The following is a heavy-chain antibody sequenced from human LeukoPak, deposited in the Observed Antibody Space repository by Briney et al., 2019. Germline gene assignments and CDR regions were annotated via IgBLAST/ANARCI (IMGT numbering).Heavy chain of an antibody. J-gene: IGHJ3*02. Sequence: PGGSLRLSCAASGFTFSGYWMHWVRQAPGMGLEWVAIISYDGTNKSYADSVKGRFTISRDNSKSILYLQMNSLRAEDTAVYYCARDKYQLLYGAFDIWGQGTMVTVSS. CDR3: ARDKYQLLYGAFDI. CDR1: GFTFSGYW. V-gene: IGHV3-30-3*01. CDR2: ISYDGTNK. D-gene: IGHD2-2*02.